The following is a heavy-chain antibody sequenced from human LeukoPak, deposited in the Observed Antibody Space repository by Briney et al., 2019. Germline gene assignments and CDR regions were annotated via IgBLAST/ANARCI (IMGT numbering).Heavy chain of an antibody. CDR2: IIPIFGTA. D-gene: IGHD5-24*01. V-gene: IGHV1-69*13. J-gene: IGHJ4*02. CDR3: ARCRDGYWSFDY. Sequence: SVKVSCKASGGTFSSYAISWVRQAPGQGLEWMGGIIPIFGTANYAQKFQGRVTITADESTSTAYRELSSLRSEDTAVYYCARCRDGYWSFDYWGQGTLVTVSS. CDR1: GGTFSSYA.